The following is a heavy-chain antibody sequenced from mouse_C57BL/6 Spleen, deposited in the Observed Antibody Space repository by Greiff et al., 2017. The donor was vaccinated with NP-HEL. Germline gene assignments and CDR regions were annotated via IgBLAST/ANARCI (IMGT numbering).Heavy chain of an antibody. J-gene: IGHJ3*01. Sequence: EVKLMESGGDLVKPGGSLKLSCAASGFTFSSYGMSWVRQTPDKRLEWVATISSGGSYTYYPDSVKGRFTISRDNAKNTLYLQMSSLKSEDTAMYYCERHGGGSSWFAYWGQGTLVTVSA. CDR3: ERHGGGSSWFAY. V-gene: IGHV5-6*01. CDR1: GFTFSSYG. CDR2: ISSGGSYT. D-gene: IGHD1-1*01.